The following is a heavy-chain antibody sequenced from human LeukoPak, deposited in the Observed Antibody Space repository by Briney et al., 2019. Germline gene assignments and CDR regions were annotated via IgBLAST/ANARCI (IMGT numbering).Heavy chain of an antibody. CDR2: FDPEDGET. Sequence: VASVKVSCKVSGYTLTELSMHWVRQAPGKGLEWMGGFDPEDGETIYAQKFQGRVTMTEDTSTDTAYMELSSLRSEDTAVYYCATGDYYGSGRTFDYWGQGTLVTVSS. D-gene: IGHD3-10*01. CDR1: GYTLTELS. CDR3: ATGDYYGSGRTFDY. V-gene: IGHV1-24*01. J-gene: IGHJ4*02.